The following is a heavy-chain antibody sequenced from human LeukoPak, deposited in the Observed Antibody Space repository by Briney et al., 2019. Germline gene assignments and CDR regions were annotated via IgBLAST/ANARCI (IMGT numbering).Heavy chain of an antibody. D-gene: IGHD6-6*01. CDR2: ISSSSSYI. J-gene: IGHJ4*02. CDR1: GFTFSSYS. Sequence: GGSLRLSCAASGFTFSSYSMNWVRQAPGKGLEWVSSISSSSSYIYYADSVKGRFTISRDNAKNSLYLQMNSLRAEDAAVYYCARVSRRGMLAARPYYCGQGTLVTVSS. V-gene: IGHV3-21*01. CDR3: ARVSRRGMLAARPYY.